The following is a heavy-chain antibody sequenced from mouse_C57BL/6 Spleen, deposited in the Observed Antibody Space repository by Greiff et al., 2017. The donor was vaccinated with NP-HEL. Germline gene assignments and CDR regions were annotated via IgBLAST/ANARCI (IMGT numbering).Heavy chain of an antibody. Sequence: QVQLQQPGAELVKPGASVKLSCKASGYTFTSYWMHWVKQRPGQGLEWIGMIHPNSGSTNYNEKFKSKATLTVDKSSSTAYMQLSSLTSEDSAVYYCAPPNWDVYFDYWGQGTTLTVSS. D-gene: IGHD4-1*01. CDR3: APPNWDVYFDY. J-gene: IGHJ2*01. V-gene: IGHV1-64*01. CDR1: GYTFTSYW. CDR2: IHPNSGST.